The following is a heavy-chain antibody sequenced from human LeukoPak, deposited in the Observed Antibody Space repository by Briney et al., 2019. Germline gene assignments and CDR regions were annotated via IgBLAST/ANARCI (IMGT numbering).Heavy chain of an antibody. CDR2: IYTSGST. D-gene: IGHD1-26*01. J-gene: IGHJ4*02. Sequence: WIGRIYTSGSTNYNPSLKSRVTMSVDTSKNQISLKLSSVTAAHTAVYYCARRIVGATCLDYWGQGTLVTVSS. CDR3: ARRIVGATCLDY. V-gene: IGHV4-4*07.